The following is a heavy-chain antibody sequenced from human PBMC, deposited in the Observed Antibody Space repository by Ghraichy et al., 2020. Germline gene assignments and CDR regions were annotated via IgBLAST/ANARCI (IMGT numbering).Heavy chain of an antibody. Sequence: SETLSLTCTVSGASVSSADYYWTWIRQPPGKGLEWIGYSNYRGMTFYNPSLKSRVSISVDTPKNQLSLNLSSLTAADTAVYFCARFRRELGYCSGGTCYSAFDNWGQGTLVTVSS. CDR3: ARFRRELGYCSGGTCYSAFDN. CDR2: SNYRGMT. J-gene: IGHJ4*02. CDR1: GASVSSADYY. D-gene: IGHD2-15*01. V-gene: IGHV4-30-4*01.